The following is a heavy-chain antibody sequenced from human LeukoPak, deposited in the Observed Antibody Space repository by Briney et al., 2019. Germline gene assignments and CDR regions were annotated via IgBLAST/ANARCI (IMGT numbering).Heavy chain of an antibody. CDR2: IRYDGSNK. V-gene: IGHV3-30*02. CDR1: GFTFSGYG. CDR3: AKDYSGVTTVTTREDY. J-gene: IGHJ4*02. Sequence: GGSLRLSCAASGFTFSGYGMHWVRQAPGKGLEWVAFIRYDGSNKYYADSVKGRFTISRDNSKNTLYLQMNSLRAEDTAVYYCAKDYSGVTTVTTREDYWGQGTLVTVSS. D-gene: IGHD4-17*01.